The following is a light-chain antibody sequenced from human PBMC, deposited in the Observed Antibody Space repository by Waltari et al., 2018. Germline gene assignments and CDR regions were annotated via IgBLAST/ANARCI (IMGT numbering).Light chain of an antibody. CDR2: DAS. Sequence: EIVLTHSPATLSLSPGDTAPLSCRAIPSVGSYLAWYQQRPGQPPRLLIYDASNRATGVPARFRGSGSGTDFTLTISSLEAEDFAVYYCQQRSNWTPHTFGQGARLEIK. CDR3: QQRSNWTPHT. V-gene: IGKV3-11*01. CDR1: PSVGSY. J-gene: IGKJ2*01.